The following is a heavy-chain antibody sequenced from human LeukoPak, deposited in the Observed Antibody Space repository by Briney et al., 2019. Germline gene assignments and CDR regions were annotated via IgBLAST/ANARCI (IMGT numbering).Heavy chain of an antibody. D-gene: IGHD3-3*01. CDR1: GGSISSYY. V-gene: IGHV4-4*07. Sequence: PSETLSLTCTVSGGSISSYYWSWIRQPAGKGLEWIGRIYTCGSTNYNPSLKSRVTMSVDTSKNQFSLKLSSVTAADTAVYYCARDDPPHYDFWSGYTALGYYYYGMDVWGQGTTVTVSS. J-gene: IGHJ6*02. CDR3: ARDDPPHYDFWSGYTALGYYYYGMDV. CDR2: IYTCGST.